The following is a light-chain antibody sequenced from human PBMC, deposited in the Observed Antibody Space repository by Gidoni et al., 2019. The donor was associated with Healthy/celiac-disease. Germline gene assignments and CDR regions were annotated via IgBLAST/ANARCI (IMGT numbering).Light chain of an antibody. Sequence: EIVLTQSPATLSLSPGERATLSCRASQSVSSYLDWYQQKPGQAPRLLIYDASNRATVIPARFSGSGSGTDFTLTISSLEPEDFAVYYCQQRSNWPPFTFGPGTKVEIK. J-gene: IGKJ3*01. CDR3: QQRSNWPPFT. CDR2: DAS. V-gene: IGKV3-11*01. CDR1: QSVSSY.